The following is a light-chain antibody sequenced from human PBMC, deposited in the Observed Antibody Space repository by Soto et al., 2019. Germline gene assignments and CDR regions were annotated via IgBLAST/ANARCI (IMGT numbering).Light chain of an antibody. V-gene: IGKV3D-20*02. CDR1: QTVSTNY. CDR3: QQRNDWQVT. Sequence: IVLTQSPGTLSLSPGERATLSCRAGQTVSTNYLVWYQQKPGQAPRVLIYGASTRATGIPDRFSGSGSGTDFTLTISSLEPEDFAVYYCQQRNDWQVTFGQGTRLEIK. CDR2: GAS. J-gene: IGKJ5*01.